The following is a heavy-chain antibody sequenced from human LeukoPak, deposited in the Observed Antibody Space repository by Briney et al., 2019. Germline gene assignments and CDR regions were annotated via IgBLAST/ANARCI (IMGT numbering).Heavy chain of an antibody. CDR3: ARDFEGGAH. Sequence: GGSLRLSCAASGFTFNTYSMNWVRQAPGKGLEWVSYISSSSSYIYYADSVKGRFTISRDNAKKSLYLQMNSLRAEDTAVYYCARDFEGGAHWGQGTLVAVSS. CDR2: ISSSSSYI. D-gene: IGHD3-16*01. J-gene: IGHJ4*02. CDR1: GFTFNTYS. V-gene: IGHV3-21*01.